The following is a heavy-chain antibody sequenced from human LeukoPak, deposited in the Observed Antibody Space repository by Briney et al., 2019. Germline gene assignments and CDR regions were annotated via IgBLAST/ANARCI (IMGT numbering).Heavy chain of an antibody. CDR1: GGSLSGYS. Sequence: SETMSLTSAVDGGSLSGYSWSWISQPQGKLLEWIGEINHSGRTNDNPSLKSRVTISVDTSKNQCSLKLSSVTAADTAVYYCARGPGGVTTVLDYWGQGTLVTVSS. V-gene: IGHV4-34*01. J-gene: IGHJ4*02. CDR3: ARGPGGVTTVLDY. D-gene: IGHD4-17*01. CDR2: INHSGRT.